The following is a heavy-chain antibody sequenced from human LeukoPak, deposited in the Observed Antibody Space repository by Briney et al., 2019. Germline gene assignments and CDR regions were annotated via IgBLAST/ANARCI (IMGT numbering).Heavy chain of an antibody. D-gene: IGHD3-22*01. CDR2: ISGSSSFI. CDR1: GFTFSSYN. CDR3: ARDGLQAYYDSSGFFDY. Sequence: KSGGSLRLSCAASGFTFSSYNMNWVRQAPGKGLGWVSSISGSSSFISYADSMQGRFTISRDNARNSLYLQMNSLRAEDTAVYYCARDGLQAYYDSSGFFDYWGQGTLVTVSS. V-gene: IGHV3-21*01. J-gene: IGHJ4*02.